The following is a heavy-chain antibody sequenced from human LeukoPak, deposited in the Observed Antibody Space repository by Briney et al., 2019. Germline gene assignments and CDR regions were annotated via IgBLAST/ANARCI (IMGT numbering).Heavy chain of an antibody. CDR3: ARLKYYYDSSGYRAEYFQH. CDR1: GGSISSFY. D-gene: IGHD3-22*01. J-gene: IGHJ1*01. V-gene: IGHV4-59*01. Sequence: SETLSLTCTVSGGSISSFYWNWIRLPPKKGLELIGYIYHSGRTNYNPSLKSRVTISVDSSKNQFSLKLSSVTAADTAVYYCARLKYYYDSSGYRAEYFQHWGQGTLVTVSS. CDR2: IYHSGRT.